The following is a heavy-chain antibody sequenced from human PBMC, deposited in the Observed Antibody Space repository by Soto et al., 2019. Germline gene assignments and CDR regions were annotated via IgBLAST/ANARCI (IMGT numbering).Heavy chain of an antibody. J-gene: IGHJ6*02. D-gene: IGHD2-2*01. CDR3: ARAIVVVPFYGMDV. CDR2: TYYKSKWYN. CDR1: GDSVSSNSAA. Sequence: SQTLSLTCAISGDSVSSNSAAWNWIRQSPSRGLEWLGRTYYKSKWYNDYAESVKSRITINPDTSKNQFSLKLNSVTPADTAVYYCARAIVVVPFYGMDVWGQGTTVTVSS. V-gene: IGHV6-1*01.